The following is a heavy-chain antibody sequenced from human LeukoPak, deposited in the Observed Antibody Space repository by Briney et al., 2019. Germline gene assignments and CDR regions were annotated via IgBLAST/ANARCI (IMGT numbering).Heavy chain of an antibody. CDR1: GFTVSNTF. Sequence: GGSLRLSCAASGFTVSNTFMSWVRQAPGKGLEWVSVIYSVGTTYYADSVKGRFTISRDNSKNMLYLQMHGLRAEDTAVYYCAKDQRPDSGYDIDYWGQGTLVTVSS. D-gene: IGHD5-12*01. CDR3: AKDQRPDSGYDIDY. CDR2: IYSVGTT. J-gene: IGHJ4*02. V-gene: IGHV3-53*01.